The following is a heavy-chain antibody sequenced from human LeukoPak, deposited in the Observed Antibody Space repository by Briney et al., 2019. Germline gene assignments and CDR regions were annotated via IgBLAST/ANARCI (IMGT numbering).Heavy chain of an antibody. Sequence: SETLSLTCTVSGGSISSYYWSWIRQPPGKGLEWIGYIYYSGSTNYNPSLKSRVTISVDTSKNQFSLKLSSVTAADTAVYYCARAGSYLAGDAFDIWGQGTMVIVSS. CDR1: GGSISSYY. CDR3: ARAGSYLAGDAFDI. J-gene: IGHJ3*02. V-gene: IGHV4-59*01. CDR2: IYYSGST. D-gene: IGHD1-26*01.